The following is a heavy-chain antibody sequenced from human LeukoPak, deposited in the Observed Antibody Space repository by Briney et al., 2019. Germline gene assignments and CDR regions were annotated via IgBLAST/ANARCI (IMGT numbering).Heavy chain of an antibody. Sequence: SETLSLSCTVSGASIRGYYRSWIRQPPGKGLEWIGYTYYGGRTNYNPSLKSRVTTSVDTSKNQFSLKLSSVTAADTAMYYCHGSGNYLGHWGQGTLVTVSS. J-gene: IGHJ4*02. CDR2: TYYGGRT. CDR3: HGSGNYLGH. D-gene: IGHD3-10*01. V-gene: IGHV4-59*01. CDR1: GASIRGYY.